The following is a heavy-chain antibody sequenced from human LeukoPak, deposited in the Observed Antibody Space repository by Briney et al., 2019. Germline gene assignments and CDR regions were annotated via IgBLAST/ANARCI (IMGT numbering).Heavy chain of an antibody. CDR2: ISFDGSNK. CDR1: GFTFNSFG. J-gene: IGHJ4*02. CDR3: RAATRYLDYYYDY. V-gene: IGHV3-30*03. Sequence: GGSLRLSCAACGFTFNSFGMHWVRQAPGKGLEWVAVISFDGSNKYYADSVRGRFTISRDNSKDTLYLQMSSLTLEDTAVYYCRAATRYLDYYYDYWGQGILVTVSS. D-gene: IGHD3-22*01.